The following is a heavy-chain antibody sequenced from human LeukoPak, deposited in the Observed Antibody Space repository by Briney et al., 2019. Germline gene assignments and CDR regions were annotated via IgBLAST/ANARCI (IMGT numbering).Heavy chain of an antibody. D-gene: IGHD6-13*01. V-gene: IGHV1-3*03. CDR1: GYTFTNYG. CDR2: INPASGST. CDR3: ARERAAAAGTGHFDY. J-gene: IGHJ4*02. Sequence: ASVKVSCKASGYTFTNYGIHWVRQAPGQRPECMGLINPASGSTIYSQGFQGRVAITRDTSATTAYLELSSLTSEDMAVYFCARERAAAAGTGHFDYSGRGTLVTVSS.